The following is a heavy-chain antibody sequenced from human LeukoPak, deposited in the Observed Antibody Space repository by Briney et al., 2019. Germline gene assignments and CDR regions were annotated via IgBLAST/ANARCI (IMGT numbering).Heavy chain of an antibody. CDR3: ARGEEVSNWNYDFDY. D-gene: IGHD1-7*01. CDR1: GFTFSSYA. Sequence: PGGSLRLSCAVSGFTFSSYAMHWVRQAPGKGLEWVAVISYDGSNKYYADSVKGRFTISRDNAKNSLYLQMNSLRAEDTAVYYCARGEEVSNWNYDFDYWGQGTLVTVSS. V-gene: IGHV3-30*04. CDR2: ISYDGSNK. J-gene: IGHJ4*02.